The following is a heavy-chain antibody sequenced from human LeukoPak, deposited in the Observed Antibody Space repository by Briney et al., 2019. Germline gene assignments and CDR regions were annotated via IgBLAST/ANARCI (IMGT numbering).Heavy chain of an antibody. D-gene: IGHD2-8*01. CDR2: IWFDGSNK. CDR1: GFSPSNYG. Sequence: GGSLRLSCAASGFSPSNYGIHWVRQAPRKGLEWVTRIWFDGSNKDYADSVKGRFTVSRDNSKNMLYLQMNSLRAEDTAVYYCARDVRPSCSNGICYQRDYYGMDVWGQGTTVTVSS. V-gene: IGHV3-33*01. CDR3: ARDVRPSCSNGICYQRDYYGMDV. J-gene: IGHJ6*02.